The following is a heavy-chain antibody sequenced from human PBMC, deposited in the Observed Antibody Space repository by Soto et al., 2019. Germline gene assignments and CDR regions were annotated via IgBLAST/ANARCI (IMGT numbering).Heavy chain of an antibody. J-gene: IGHJ4*02. V-gene: IGHV3-15*07. CDR2: IKSKTDGGTT. CDR3: TTDSWRNWAFYYYGRGVGEYYFDY. D-gene: IGHD3-10*01. CDR1: GFTFSNAW. Sequence: EVQLVESGGGLVKPGGSLRLSCAASGFTFSNAWMNWVRQAPGKGLEWVGRIKSKTDGGTTDYAAPVKGRFTISRDDSKNTLYLQMNSLKTEDTAVYYCTTDSWRNWAFYYYGRGVGEYYFDYWGQGTLVTVSS.